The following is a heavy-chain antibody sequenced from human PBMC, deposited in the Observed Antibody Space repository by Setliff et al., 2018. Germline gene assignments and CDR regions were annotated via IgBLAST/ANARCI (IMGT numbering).Heavy chain of an antibody. CDR3: ARVAGAKVNYMDV. CDR2: VHHSGTT. CDR1: GVPLSGHY. J-gene: IGHJ6*03. D-gene: IGHD1-26*01. V-gene: IGHV4-34*01. Sequence: SETLSLTCAVYGVPLSGHYWTWVRQTPGKGLEWIGEVHHSGTTNYNPSLKSRVTISADTSKNQFFLKMDSVTAADTAVYYCARVAGAKVNYMDVWGKGTTVTVSS.